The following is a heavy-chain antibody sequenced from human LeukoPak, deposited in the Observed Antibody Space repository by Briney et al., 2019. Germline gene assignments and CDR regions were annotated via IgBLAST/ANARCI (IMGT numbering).Heavy chain of an antibody. CDR3: ARQRYSSGWYGEYYFDY. V-gene: IGHV5-51*01. D-gene: IGHD6-19*01. CDR1: GYTFSSNW. CDR2: IYPGDSDT. Sequence: GESLKISCKGSGYTFSSNWIGWVRQMPGKGLEWMGIIYPGDSDTRYSPSFQGQVTISADKSSSTAYLQWSSLKASDTAMYYCARQRYSSGWYGEYYFDYWGQGTLVTVSS. J-gene: IGHJ4*02.